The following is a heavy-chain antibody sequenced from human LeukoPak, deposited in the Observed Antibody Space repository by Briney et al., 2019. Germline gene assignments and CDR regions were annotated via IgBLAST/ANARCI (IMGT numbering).Heavy chain of an antibody. Sequence: ASVKVSCKAFGYTFTSNYMHWVRQAPGQGPEWMGVISPSGGSTTYAQKFQGRVTLTRDMSTSTDYLELSSLRSEDTAVYYCARVLPSMFAFDIWGQGTMVTVSS. CDR2: ISPSGGST. D-gene: IGHD2/OR15-2a*01. J-gene: IGHJ3*02. CDR3: ARVLPSMFAFDI. CDR1: GYTFTSNY. V-gene: IGHV1-46*01.